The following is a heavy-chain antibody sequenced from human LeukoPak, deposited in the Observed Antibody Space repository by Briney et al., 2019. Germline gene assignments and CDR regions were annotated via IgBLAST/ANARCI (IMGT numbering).Heavy chain of an antibody. Sequence: ASVKVSCKASGYTFTSYGISWVRQAPGQGLEWMGWISAYNGNTNYAQKLQGRVTMTTDTSTSTAYMELSSLRPEDTAVYYCARRTTLRAFDIWGQGTMVTVSS. CDR1: GYTFTSYG. CDR3: ARRTTLRAFDI. CDR2: ISAYNGNT. D-gene: IGHD1-7*01. V-gene: IGHV1-18*01. J-gene: IGHJ3*02.